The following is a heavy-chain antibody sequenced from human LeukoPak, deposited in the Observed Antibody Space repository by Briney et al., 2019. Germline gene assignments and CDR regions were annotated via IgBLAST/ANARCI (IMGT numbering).Heavy chain of an antibody. D-gene: IGHD2-21*02. CDR2: IYPGDSDT. J-gene: IGHJ4*02. CDR3: ARTYCGGDCYHNYFDY. CDR1: GYSFTTYW. Sequence: GESLKISCKGSGYSFTTYWIGWVRQMPGKGLEWMGIIYPGDSDTRYSPSFQGQVTISADKSISTAYLQWSSLKASDTAMYYCARTYCGGDCYHNYFDYWGQGTLVTVSS. V-gene: IGHV5-51*01.